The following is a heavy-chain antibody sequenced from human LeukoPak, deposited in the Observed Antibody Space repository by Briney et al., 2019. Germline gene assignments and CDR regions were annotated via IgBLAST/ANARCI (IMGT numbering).Heavy chain of an antibody. J-gene: IGHJ4*02. CDR2: ISSSSSYI. V-gene: IGHV3-21*01. CDR3: AKGFDCGGDCYSE. CDR1: GFTFSSYS. D-gene: IGHD2-21*02. Sequence: PGGSLRLSCAASGFTFSSYSMNWVRQAPGKGLEWVSSISSSSSYIYYADSVKGRFTISRDNSKNTLYLQMNSLRAEDTAVYYCAKGFDCGGDCYSEWGQGTLVTVSS.